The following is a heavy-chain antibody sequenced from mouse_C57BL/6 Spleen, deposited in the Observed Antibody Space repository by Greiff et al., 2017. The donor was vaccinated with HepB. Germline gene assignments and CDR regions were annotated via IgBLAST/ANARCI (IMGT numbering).Heavy chain of an antibody. CDR3: AGYDYASWFAY. CDR2: IDPSDSYT. J-gene: IGHJ3*01. D-gene: IGHD2-4*01. Sequence: QVQLQQHGAELVRPGTSVKLSCKASGYTFTSYWMHWVKQRPGQGLEWIGVIDPSDSYTNYNQKFKGKATLTVDTSSSTAYMQLSSLTSEDSAVYYCAGYDYASWFAYWGQGTLVTVSA. V-gene: IGHV1-59*01. CDR1: GYTFTSYW.